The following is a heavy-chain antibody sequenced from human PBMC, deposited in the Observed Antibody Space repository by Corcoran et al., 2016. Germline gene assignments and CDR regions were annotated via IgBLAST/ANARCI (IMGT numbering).Heavy chain of an antibody. CDR3: ARTNYYDSSGPYVDI. D-gene: IGHD3-22*01. CDR1: GGSVRGYY. V-gene: IGHV4-34*01. Sequence: QVQLQPRGAGLLKPSDTLSLTCEVYGGSVRGYYWSWIRQPPGKELAWIGEINHSGSTNYNPSLKSRVPISVEKSKNQFSLKLSSVTAADTALYYCARTNYYDSSGPYVDIWGQGTMVTVSS. CDR2: INHSGST. J-gene: IGHJ3*02.